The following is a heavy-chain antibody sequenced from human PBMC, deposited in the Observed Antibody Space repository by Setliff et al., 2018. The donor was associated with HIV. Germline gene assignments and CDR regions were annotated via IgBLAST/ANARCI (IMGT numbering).Heavy chain of an antibody. D-gene: IGHD2-8*01. V-gene: IGHV4-61*02. Sequence: PSQTLSLTCTVSGGSISSGAYYWTWIRQPAGKGLDWIGRIYSTGSTNYNPSLKSRVTISVDTSKNQFSLKLSSVTAADTAVYYCASGPYCSNGVCRDWVWFFDYWGQGKVVTVSS. J-gene: IGHJ4*02. CDR2: IYSTGST. CDR3: ASGPYCSNGVCRDWVWFFDY. CDR1: GGSISSGAYY.